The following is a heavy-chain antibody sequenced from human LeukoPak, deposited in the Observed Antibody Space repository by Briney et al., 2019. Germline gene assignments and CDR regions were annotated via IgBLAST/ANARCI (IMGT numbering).Heavy chain of an antibody. CDR3: VREQSTAGTRMET. V-gene: IGHV3-33*01. CDR2: IWYDGSNK. J-gene: IGHJ5*02. CDR1: GFTFSNDG. Sequence: GGSLRLSCAASGFTFSNDGMHWVRQAPGKGLERVAVIWYDGSNKYYADSVKGRFTISRDDSKNTLFLQMSSLRAEDTAVYYCVREQSTAGTRMETWGQGTLVTVSS. D-gene: IGHD6-13*01.